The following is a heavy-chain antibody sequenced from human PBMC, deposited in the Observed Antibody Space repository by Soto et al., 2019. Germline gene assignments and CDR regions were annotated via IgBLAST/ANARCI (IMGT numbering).Heavy chain of an antibody. J-gene: IGHJ4*02. CDR1: GFTFSTHG. Sequence: QVQLVESGGGVVQPGGSLRLSCAASGFTFSTHGMHWVRRAPGKGLEWVALISSDGSKAYYVESVQGRFTISRDNSKNLVFPEKNSLRLDNTPVYFCAQPLRLWMPEHWGQGTQVTVSS. D-gene: IGHD5-12*01. CDR3: AQPLRLWMPEH. V-gene: IGHV3-30*18. CDR2: ISSDGSKA.